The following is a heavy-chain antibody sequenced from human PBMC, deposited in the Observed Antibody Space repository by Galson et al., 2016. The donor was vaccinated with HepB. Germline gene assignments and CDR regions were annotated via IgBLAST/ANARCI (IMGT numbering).Heavy chain of an antibody. Sequence: SVKVSCKASGGTFSSYAISWVRQAPGQGLEWMGGIIPIFDTTNYAQKFQGRVTVTADKSTSTACMELSSLRSEDTAVYYCARDHSGSYYWFDPWGQGTLVTVSS. J-gene: IGHJ5*02. D-gene: IGHD1-26*01. V-gene: IGHV1-69*06. CDR3: ARDHSGSYYWFDP. CDR1: GGTFSSYA. CDR2: IIPIFDTT.